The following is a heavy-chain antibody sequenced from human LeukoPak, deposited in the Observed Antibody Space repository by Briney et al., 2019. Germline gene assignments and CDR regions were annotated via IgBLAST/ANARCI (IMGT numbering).Heavy chain of an antibody. J-gene: IGHJ5*02. V-gene: IGHV4-61*01. CDR3: ASRPVAAADRTWFDP. CDR2: IYYSGST. CDR1: GDSVSRNNYY. Sequence: SETLSLTCTVSGDSVSRNNYYWSWIRQPPGKGLEWIGYIYYSGSTNYNPSLNSRVIISIDTSKNQFSLKLNSVTAADTAVYYCASRPVAAADRTWFDPWGQGTLVTVSS. D-gene: IGHD6-13*01.